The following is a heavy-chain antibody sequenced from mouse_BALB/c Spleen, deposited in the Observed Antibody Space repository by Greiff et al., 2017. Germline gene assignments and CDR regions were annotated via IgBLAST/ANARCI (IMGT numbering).Heavy chain of an antibody. J-gene: IGHJ2*01. V-gene: IGHV1-14*01. CDR3: ARGADYYGSSYYFDY. CDR1: GYTFTSYV. D-gene: IGHD1-1*01. Sequence: VQLQQSGPELVKPGASVKMSCKASGYTFTSYVMHWVKQKPGQGLEWIGYINPYNDGTKYNEKFKGKATLTSDKSSSTAYMELSSLTSEDSAVYYCARGADYYGSSYYFDYWGQGTTLTVSS. CDR2: INPYNDGT.